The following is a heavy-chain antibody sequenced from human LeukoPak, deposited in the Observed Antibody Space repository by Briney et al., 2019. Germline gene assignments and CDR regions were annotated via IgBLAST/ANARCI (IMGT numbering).Heavy chain of an antibody. CDR1: GYTFTSYG. D-gene: IGHD2-2*02. Sequence: ASVKVSCKASGYTFTSYGISWVRQAPGQGLEWMAWINPNSGLTEYAQKFQGRVTMTRDTSISTAYMDLSRLRSDDTAVYYCARGERLYGPDYWGQGTLVTVSS. CDR3: ARGERLYGPDY. V-gene: IGHV1-2*02. J-gene: IGHJ4*02. CDR2: INPNSGLT.